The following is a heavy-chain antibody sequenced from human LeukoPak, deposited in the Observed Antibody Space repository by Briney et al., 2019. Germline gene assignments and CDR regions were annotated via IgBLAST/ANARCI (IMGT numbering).Heavy chain of an antibody. D-gene: IGHD4-11*01. CDR3: ARDPRPTVTTTGWFDP. CDR2: IYYSGST. CDR1: GGSISSYY. Sequence: PSETLSLTCTVSGGSISSYYWSWIRQPPGKGLEWIGYIYYSGSTNYNPSLKSRVTISVDTSKNQFSLKLGSVTAADTAVYYCARDPRPTVTTTGWFDPWGQGTLVTVSS. J-gene: IGHJ5*02. V-gene: IGHV4-59*12.